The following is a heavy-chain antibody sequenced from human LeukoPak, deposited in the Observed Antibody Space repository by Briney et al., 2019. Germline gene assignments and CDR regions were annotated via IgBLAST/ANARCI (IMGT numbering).Heavy chain of an antibody. Sequence: GGSLRLSCAASGFTFSSYSMNWVRQAPGKGLEWVSSISRSSSYISYADSVKGRFTISRDNAKNSLYLQMNGLRAEDTAVYYCARVQNWNPFDAFDIWGQGTMVTVSS. CDR2: ISRSSSYI. D-gene: IGHD1-1*01. J-gene: IGHJ3*02. CDR1: GFTFSSYS. V-gene: IGHV3-21*01. CDR3: ARVQNWNPFDAFDI.